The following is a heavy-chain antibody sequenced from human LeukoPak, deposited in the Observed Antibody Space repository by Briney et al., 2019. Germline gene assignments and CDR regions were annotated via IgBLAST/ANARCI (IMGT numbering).Heavy chain of an antibody. CDR1: GYTFTSYY. CDR3: ARAGIAVAGGYYFDY. J-gene: IGHJ4*02. V-gene: IGHV1-46*01. CDR2: INPSGGST. D-gene: IGHD6-19*01. Sequence: ASVKVSCKASGYTFTSYYMHWVRQAPGQGLEWMGIINPSGGSTSYAQKFQGRVTMTRDTSTSTVYMELSSLRSEDTAVYYCARAGIAVAGGYYFDYWGQGTLVTVSS.